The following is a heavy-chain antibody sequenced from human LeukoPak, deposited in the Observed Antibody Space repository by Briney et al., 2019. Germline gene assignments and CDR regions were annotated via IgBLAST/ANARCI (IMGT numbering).Heavy chain of an antibody. CDR3: ARDRGIVVVPAAPAPWFDP. CDR1: GYTFTSYY. J-gene: IGHJ5*02. V-gene: IGHV1-46*01. CDR2: INPSGGST. Sequence: ASVKVSCKASGYTFTSYYMHWVRQAPGQGLEWMGIINPSGGSTSYAQKFQGRVTMTRDMSTSTVYMELSSLRSEDTAVYYCARDRGIVVVPAAPAPWFDPWAQGTLVTVSS. D-gene: IGHD2-2*01.